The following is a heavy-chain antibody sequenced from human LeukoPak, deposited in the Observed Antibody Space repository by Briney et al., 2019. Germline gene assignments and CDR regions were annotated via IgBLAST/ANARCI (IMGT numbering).Heavy chain of an antibody. Sequence: GASVNVSCKASGYTFTIYYMHWVRQAPGQGLEWMGIINPSGGSTSYAQKFQGRVTMTRDTSTSTVYMELSSLRSEDTAVYYCARDPVAVGYFDYWGQGTLVTVSS. CDR1: GYTFTIYY. D-gene: IGHD6-19*01. CDR3: ARDPVAVGYFDY. V-gene: IGHV1-46*01. CDR2: INPSGGST. J-gene: IGHJ4*02.